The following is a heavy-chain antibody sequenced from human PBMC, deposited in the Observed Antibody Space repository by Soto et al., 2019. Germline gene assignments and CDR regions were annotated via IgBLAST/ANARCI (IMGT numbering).Heavy chain of an antibody. CDR2: IWYDGSNK. CDR3: ARERWLQSPLDY. CDR1: GFIFSSYG. V-gene: IGHV3-33*01. J-gene: IGHJ4*02. Sequence: QVQLVESGGGVVQPGRSLRLSCAASGFIFSSYGMHWVRQAPGKGLEWVAVIWYDGSNKYYADSVKGRFTISRDNSKNTLYLQMNSLRAEDTAVYYCARERWLQSPLDYWGQGTLVTVSS. D-gene: IGHD5-12*01.